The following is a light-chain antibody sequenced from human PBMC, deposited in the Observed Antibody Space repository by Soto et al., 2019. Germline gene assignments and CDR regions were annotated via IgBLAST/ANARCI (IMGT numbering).Light chain of an antibody. V-gene: IGKV4-1*01. CDR1: QNVXCSSNNKNY. J-gene: IGKJ4*01. Sequence: DIVMTQSSDSLAGSLGERVTINGKSSQNVXCSSNNKNYLAWYQQKPGQPPKLLIYRASTRESGGPDRFSGSGSGTDFTLTISSLQAEDVAVYYCQQYYNIPLTFGGGTKVDI. CDR3: QQYYNIPLT. CDR2: RAS.